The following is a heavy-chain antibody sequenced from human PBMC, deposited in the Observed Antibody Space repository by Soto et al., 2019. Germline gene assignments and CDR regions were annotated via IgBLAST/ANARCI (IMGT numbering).Heavy chain of an antibody. CDR3: LRPADFGDPY. CDR1: GFIFSGSA. Sequence: PGGSLRLSCAASGFIFSGSAMHWVRQASGKGLEWVGRIRSKANNYATTYAASVKGRFTISRDDSKSTVYLQMNSLKTEDTAVYYCLRPADFGDPYWGQGTLVTVSS. CDR2: IRSKANNYAT. D-gene: IGHD4-17*01. V-gene: IGHV3-73*01. J-gene: IGHJ4*02.